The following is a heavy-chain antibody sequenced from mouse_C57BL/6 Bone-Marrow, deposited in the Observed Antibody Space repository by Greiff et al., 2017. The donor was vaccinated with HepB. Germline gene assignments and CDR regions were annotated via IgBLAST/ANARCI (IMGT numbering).Heavy chain of an antibody. J-gene: IGHJ1*03. V-gene: IGHV1-82*01. D-gene: IGHD1-1*01. Sequence: QVQLQQSGPELVKPGASVKISCKASGYSFSSSWMNWVKQRPGKGLEWIGRIYPGDGDTNYNGKFKGKATLTADKSSSTAYMQLSSLTSEDSAVYFCARPHYYGKGYFDVWGTGTTVTVSS. CDR3: ARPHYYGKGYFDV. CDR1: GYSFSSSW. CDR2: IYPGDGDT.